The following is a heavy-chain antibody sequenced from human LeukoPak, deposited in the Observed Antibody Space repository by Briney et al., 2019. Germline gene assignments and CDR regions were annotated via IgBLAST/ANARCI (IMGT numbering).Heavy chain of an antibody. J-gene: IGHJ4*02. CDR2: IIPIFGTA. Sequence: ASVKVSCKASGGTFSSYAISLVRQAPGQGLEWMGRIIPIFGTANYAQKFQGRVTITTDESTSTAYMELSSLRSEDTAVYYCARARYYYDSSGYGLEYWGQGTLVTVSS. CDR1: GGTFSSYA. CDR3: ARARYYYDSSGYGLEY. D-gene: IGHD3-22*01. V-gene: IGHV1-69*05.